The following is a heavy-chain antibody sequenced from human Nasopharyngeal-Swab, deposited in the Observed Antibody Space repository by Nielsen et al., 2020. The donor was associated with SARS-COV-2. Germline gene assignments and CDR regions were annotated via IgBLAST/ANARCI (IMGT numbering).Heavy chain of an antibody. CDR3: AKVRGVGSTEDHFDF. J-gene: IGHJ4*02. V-gene: IGHV3-23*01. CDR2: LSNSGGTT. CDR1: GFPLTSYA. Sequence: GESLKLSCAVSGFPLTSYAMTWVRQAPGKGLEWVSALSNSGGTTFYADSVKGRFTISRDTSKNTVYVQMNSLRAEDTAVYYCAKVRGVGSTEDHFDFWGQGTLVTVSS. D-gene: IGHD3-10*01.